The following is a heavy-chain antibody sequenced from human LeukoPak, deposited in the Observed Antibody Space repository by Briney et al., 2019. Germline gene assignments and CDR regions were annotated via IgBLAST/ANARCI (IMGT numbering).Heavy chain of an antibody. CDR2: INPSGGST. CDR1: GYTFANYY. J-gene: IGHJ4*02. V-gene: IGHV1-46*01. D-gene: IGHD4/OR15-4a*01. CDR3: ARVPPDVFVPTI. Sequence: ASVKVSCKASGYTFANYYIHMVRQAPGQGLEWMGLINPSGGSTNYAQKFQGRVTMTRDTSTSTVYMELRSLRSDDTAVYYCARVPPDVFVPTIWGQGTLVTVSS.